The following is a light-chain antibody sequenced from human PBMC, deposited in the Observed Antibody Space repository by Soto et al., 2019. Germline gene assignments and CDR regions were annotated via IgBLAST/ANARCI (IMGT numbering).Light chain of an antibody. CDR3: MQSSLLRT. Sequence: DVVLTQTPLSSPFTLLHPSSFSCRSSQSLRHRDGNTYLSWLQQRPGQPPRLLIYQISKRFSGVPERFSGSGAGTNFTLRISRVEAEDVGIYFCMQSSLLRTFGQGTKV. V-gene: IGKV2-24*01. CDR1: QSLRHRDGNTY. J-gene: IGKJ1*01. CDR2: QIS.